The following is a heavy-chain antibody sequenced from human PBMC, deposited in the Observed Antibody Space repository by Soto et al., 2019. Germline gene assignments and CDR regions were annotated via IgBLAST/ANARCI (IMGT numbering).Heavy chain of an antibody. J-gene: IGHJ6*02. CDR1: GFTFSSHA. CDR3: AREAHYYDFWSGYSAFMGDYYYGMDV. V-gene: IGHV3-30-3*01. D-gene: IGHD3-3*01. CDR2: ISYDGSNK. Sequence: PVGSLRLSCAASGFTFSSHAMHWVRQAPGKGLEWVAVISYDGSNKYYADSVKGRFTISRDNSKNTLYLQMNSLRAEDTAVYYCAREAHYYDFWSGYSAFMGDYYYGMDVWGQGTTVTVSS.